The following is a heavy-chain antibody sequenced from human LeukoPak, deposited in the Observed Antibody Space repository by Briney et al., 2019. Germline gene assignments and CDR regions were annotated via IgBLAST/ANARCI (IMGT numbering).Heavy chain of an antibody. CDR2: IKQDGSKK. CDR1: GFPFSSYW. D-gene: IGHD3-22*01. J-gene: IGHJ4*02. Sequence: GGSLRLSCVASGFPFSSYWMTWVRQAPGKGLEWVANIKQDGSKKSYVDSVKGRFTISRDNSKNTLYLQMNSLRAEDTAVYYCAKHSRYDSSGYYDHWGQGTLVTVSS. CDR3: AKHSRYDSSGYYDH. V-gene: IGHV3-7*03.